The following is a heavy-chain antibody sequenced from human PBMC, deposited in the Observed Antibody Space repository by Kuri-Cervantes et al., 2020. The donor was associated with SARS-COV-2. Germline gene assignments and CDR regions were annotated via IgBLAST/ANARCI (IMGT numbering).Heavy chain of an antibody. CDR3: ARDTGGTMIYYYYYYGMDV. CDR2: IKQDGSEK. Sequence: GESLKISCAASGFTFSSYWMSWVRQAPGKGLEWVANIKQDGSEKYYVDSVKGRFTISRDNAKNSLYLQTNSLRAEDTAVYYCARDTGGTMIYYYYYYGMDVWGQGTTVTVSS. CDR1: GFTFSSYW. V-gene: IGHV3-7*01. D-gene: IGHD2-8*02. J-gene: IGHJ6*02.